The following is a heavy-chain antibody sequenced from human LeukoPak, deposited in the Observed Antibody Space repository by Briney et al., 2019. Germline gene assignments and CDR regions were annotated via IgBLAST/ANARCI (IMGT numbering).Heavy chain of an antibody. V-gene: IGHV4-38-2*01. CDR1: GYSISSGYY. CDR2: IYHSGST. J-gene: IGHJ5*02. D-gene: IGHD1-1*01. CDR3: ARGGTGNWFDP. Sequence: SETLSLTCAVSGYSISSGYYWGWIRQPPGKGLEWIGSIYHSGSTYYNPSLKSRVTISVGTSKNQFSLKLSSVTAADTAVYYCARGGTGNWFDPWGQGTLVTVSS.